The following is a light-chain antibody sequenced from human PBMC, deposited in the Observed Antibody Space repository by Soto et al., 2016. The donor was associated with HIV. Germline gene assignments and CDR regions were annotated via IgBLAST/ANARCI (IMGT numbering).Light chain of an antibody. Sequence: SYELAQPPSVSVAPGKTAIITCGGDGIRSKSVHWYQQKPGQAPVLVVYDDSDRPSGIPERFSGSNSGNSATLTISRVEAGDEADYFCQVWDSSTNHVVFGGGTKLTVL. CDR1: GIRSKS. J-gene: IGLJ2*01. CDR3: QVWDSSTNHVV. V-gene: IGLV3-21*03. CDR2: DDS.